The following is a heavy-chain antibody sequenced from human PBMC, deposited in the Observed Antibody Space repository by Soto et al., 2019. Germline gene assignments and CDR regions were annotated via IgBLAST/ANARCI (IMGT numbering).Heavy chain of an antibody. V-gene: IGHV3-30*18. Sequence: QVQLVESGGGVVQPGRSLRLSCAASGFTFSSYGMHWVRQAPGKGLEWVAVISYDGSNKYYADSVKGRFTISRDNSKNALYLQMNSVRAEDTAVYYCAKDWLPVRGVGPYYYYYYMDVWGKGTTVTVSS. D-gene: IGHD3-10*01. CDR1: GFTFSSYG. J-gene: IGHJ6*03. CDR2: ISYDGSNK. CDR3: AKDWLPVRGVGPYYYYYYMDV.